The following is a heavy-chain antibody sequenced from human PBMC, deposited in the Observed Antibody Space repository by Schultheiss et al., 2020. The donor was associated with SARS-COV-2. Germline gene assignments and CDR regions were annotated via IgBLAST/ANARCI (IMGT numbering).Heavy chain of an antibody. V-gene: IGHV3-30*03. J-gene: IGHJ4*02. D-gene: IGHD3-22*01. Sequence: GGSLRLSCAASGFTFSSYGMHWVRQAPGKGLEWVAVISYDGSNKYYADSVKGRFTISRDYAQNSLYLQMNSLRAEDTAVYYCAYYSSQGVYWGQGTLVTVSS. CDR3: AYYSSQGVY. CDR1: GFTFSSYG. CDR2: ISYDGSNK.